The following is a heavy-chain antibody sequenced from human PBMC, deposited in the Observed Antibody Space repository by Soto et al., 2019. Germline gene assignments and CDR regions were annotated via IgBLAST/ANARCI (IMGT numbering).Heavy chain of an antibody. J-gene: IGHJ6*02. D-gene: IGHD2-21*02. CDR1: GGSISSYY. V-gene: IGHV4-59*01. CDR3: ARVLAYCGGDCYSYRGYYYYYGMDV. Sequence: SETLSLTCTVSGGSISSYYWSWIRQPPGKGLEWIGYIYYSGSTNYNPSLKSRVTISVDTSKNQFSLKLGSVTAADTAVYYCARVLAYCGGDCYSYRGYYYYYGMDVWGQGTTVTVSS. CDR2: IYYSGST.